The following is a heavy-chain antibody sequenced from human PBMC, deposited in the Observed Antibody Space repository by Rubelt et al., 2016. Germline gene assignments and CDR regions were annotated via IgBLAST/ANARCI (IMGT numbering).Heavy chain of an antibody. D-gene: IGHD3-10*01. J-gene: IGHJ5*02. CDR1: GGSISSGTDY. CDR3: TKEPGGSGFDP. Sequence: QLQESGPGLVKPSETLSLTCTVSGGSISSGTDYWGWIRQPPGKGLEWIGSIYYTGSTYYNSSLKSRVTISLDMSKKYFSLKLTSVTAADTAVYYCTKEPGGSGFDPWGQGTLVTVSS. CDR2: IYYTGST. V-gene: IGHV4-39*07.